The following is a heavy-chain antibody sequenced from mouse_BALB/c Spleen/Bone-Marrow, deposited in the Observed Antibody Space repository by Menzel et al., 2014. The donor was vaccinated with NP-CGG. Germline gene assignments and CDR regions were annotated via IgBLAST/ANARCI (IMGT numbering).Heavy chain of an antibody. J-gene: IGHJ3*01. V-gene: IGHV5-12-2*01. CDR3: ASHYYDSSPLAY. CDR2: IGNGGGSI. Sequence: EVQLVESGGGLVQPGGSLKLSCAASGFTFSSYTMSWVRQTPEKRLVWVAYIGNGGGSIYYPHTVKGRFAISRDTDTNTLYLQMRSRKSAATAIYDCASHYYDSSPLAYWGQGTLVTVS. CDR1: GFTFSSYT. D-gene: IGHD1-1*01.